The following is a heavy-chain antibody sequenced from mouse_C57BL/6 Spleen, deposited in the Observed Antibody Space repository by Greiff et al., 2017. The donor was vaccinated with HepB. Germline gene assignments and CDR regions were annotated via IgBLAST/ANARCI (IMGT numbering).Heavy chain of an antibody. Sequence: VQLQQSGAELAKPGASVKLSCKASGYTFTSYWMHWVKQRPGQGLEWIGYINPSSGYTKYNQKFKDKATLTADKSSGTAYMQLSSLTYEDAAVYYCAISDYGSSDGRYFDYWGQGTTLTVSS. CDR2: INPSSGYT. V-gene: IGHV1-7*01. D-gene: IGHD1-1*01. J-gene: IGHJ2*01. CDR3: AISDYGSSDGRYFDY. CDR1: GYTFTSYW.